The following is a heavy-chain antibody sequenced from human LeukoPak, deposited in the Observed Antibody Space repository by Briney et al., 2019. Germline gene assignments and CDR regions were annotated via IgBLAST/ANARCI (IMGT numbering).Heavy chain of an antibody. D-gene: IGHD2-2*01. Sequence: GGSLRLSCAASGFTFSTFGMHWVRQAPGKGLEWVALISQDGDNEYYADSVRGRFTISRDNSKHTLYLQMNSLRAEDTAVYYCAKDRQPGGMGDYWGQGTLVTVSS. J-gene: IGHJ4*02. CDR1: GFTFSTFG. CDR2: ISQDGDNE. V-gene: IGHV3-30*18. CDR3: AKDRQPGGMGDY.